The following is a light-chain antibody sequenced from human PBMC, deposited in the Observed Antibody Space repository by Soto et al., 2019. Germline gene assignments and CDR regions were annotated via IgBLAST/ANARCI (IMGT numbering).Light chain of an antibody. CDR3: QTWGTGPWV. Sequence: QLVLTQSPSASASLGDSVTLTCTLSSWNNSYAIAWHQQQPEKGPRYVMNINNDGSHIKVDGIPDRFSGSSSGAERYFTISSLQSEDDDDYYCQTWGTGPWVFGGGTKLTVL. CDR2: INNDGSH. V-gene: IGLV4-69*02. CDR1: SWNNSYA. J-gene: IGLJ3*02.